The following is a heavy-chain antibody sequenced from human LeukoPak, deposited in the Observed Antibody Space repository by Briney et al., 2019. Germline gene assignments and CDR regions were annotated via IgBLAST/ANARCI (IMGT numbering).Heavy chain of an antibody. J-gene: IGHJ5*02. CDR1: GFPFSDYA. V-gene: IGHV3-23*01. CDR2: ISGGGDSV. CDR3: AKRDSSGWFDP. Sequence: PGGSLRLSCAASGFPFSDYAMTWVRQTPGKGLEGVSVISGGGDSVDYADSMKGRFTISRDNSKNTLYLQMNSLRAEDTAVYYCAKRDSSGWFDPWGQGTLVTVSS. D-gene: IGHD6-19*01.